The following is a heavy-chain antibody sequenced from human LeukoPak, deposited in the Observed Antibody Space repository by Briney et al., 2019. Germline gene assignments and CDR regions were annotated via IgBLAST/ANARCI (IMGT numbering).Heavy chain of an antibody. D-gene: IGHD6-19*01. Sequence: PSETLSLTCTVSGGSISTYYWSWIRQPPGKGLEWIGYIYYNGATDYNPSLKSRVTISVDTPKNEFSLKLSSVTAADTALYYCARRTVTNGWFRIDYWGQGSLVIVSS. V-gene: IGHV4-59*08. CDR1: GGSISTYY. CDR3: ARRTVTNGWFRIDY. J-gene: IGHJ4*02. CDR2: IYYNGAT.